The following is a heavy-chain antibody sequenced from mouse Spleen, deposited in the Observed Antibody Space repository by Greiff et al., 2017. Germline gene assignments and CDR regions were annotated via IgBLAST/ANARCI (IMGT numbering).Heavy chain of an antibody. J-gene: IGHJ3*01. CDR1: GFPFSDYG. CDR2: ISSGSSTI. D-gene: IGHD2-1*01. CDR3: ARDGNYRFAY. V-gene: IGHV5-17*01. Sequence: EVQLVESGGGLVKPGGSLKLSCAASGFPFSDYGMHWVRQAPEKGLEWVAYISSGSSTIYYADTVKGRFTISRDNAKNTLFLQMTSLRSEDTAMYYCARDGNYRFAYWGQGTLVTVSA.